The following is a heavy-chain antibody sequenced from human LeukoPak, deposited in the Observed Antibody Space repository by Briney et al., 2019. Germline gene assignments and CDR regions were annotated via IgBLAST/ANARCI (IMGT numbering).Heavy chain of an antibody. CDR1: GYTFTSYY. J-gene: IGHJ4*02. Sequence: ASVKVSCKASGYTFTSYYMHWVRQAPGQGLEWMGWISASNGKANYAQKVQGRVTVTTDTSTSTAYMELRSPRSDDTAVYYCARDPPFGYCSGGSCYVPDCGGDCYLDYWGQGTLVTVSS. CDR3: ARDPPFGYCSGGSCYVPDCGGDCYLDY. D-gene: IGHD2-15*01. CDR2: ISASNGKA. V-gene: IGHV1-18*04.